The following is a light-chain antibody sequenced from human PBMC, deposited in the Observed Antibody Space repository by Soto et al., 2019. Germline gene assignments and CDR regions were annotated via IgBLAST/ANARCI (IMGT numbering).Light chain of an antibody. CDR2: EVS. V-gene: IGLV2-14*01. J-gene: IGLJ1*01. CDR3: ISYTSRRIYV. Sequence: QSALTQPASVSGSPGQSITISCTGTSSDVGAYNYFSWYQQHPGRAPKLMIYEVSSRPSGVSNRFSGSKSDNTASLTISGLQAEDEADYYCISYTSRRIYVFGTGTKLTVL. CDR1: SSDVGAYNY.